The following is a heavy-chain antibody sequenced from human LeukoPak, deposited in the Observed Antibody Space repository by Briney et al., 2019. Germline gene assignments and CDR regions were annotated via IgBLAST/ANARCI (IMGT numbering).Heavy chain of an antibody. D-gene: IGHD3-10*01. CDR2: VKSDGSDT. CDR1: GSTFSRYW. CDR3: TTGIGNYYYY. Sequence: GGSLRLSCAASGSTFSRYWMHWVRQAPGKGLVWVSRVKSDGSDTIYADSVKRRFTISRDNAKNTLHLQMDSLRAEDTAVYYCTTGIGNYYYYWGQGTLVTVAS. J-gene: IGHJ4*02. V-gene: IGHV3-74*01.